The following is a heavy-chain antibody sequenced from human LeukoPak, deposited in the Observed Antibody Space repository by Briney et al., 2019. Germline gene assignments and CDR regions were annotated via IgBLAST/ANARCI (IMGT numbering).Heavy chain of an antibody. V-gene: IGHV3-21*06. CDR2: ISPDGRTT. J-gene: IGHJ4*02. CDR3: TRDLPVPSLVRGIIIYGLIDY. CDR1: GFTFSSIS. D-gene: IGHD3-10*01. Sequence: GGSLRLSCEASGFTFSSISMNWFRQAPGKGLEWVSSISPDGRTTYHGDSVRGRFSTSRDNAKSSLYLQMNSLRAEDTAVYYCTRDLPVPSLVRGIIIYGLIDYWGQGTLVTVSS.